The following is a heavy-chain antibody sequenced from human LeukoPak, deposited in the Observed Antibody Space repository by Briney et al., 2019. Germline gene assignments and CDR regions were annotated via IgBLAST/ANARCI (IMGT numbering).Heavy chain of an antibody. V-gene: IGHV3-21*01. CDR1: GFSFAKYN. CDR3: VRDRSYSGSPPGVVYLDY. J-gene: IGHJ4*02. D-gene: IGHD1-26*01. CDR2: IGTSSRYT. Sequence: GESLRLSCAASGFSFAKYNTNWVRQAPGKGLEWVSSIGTSSRYTYYEDSLQGRFTISRDDATSSLHLQMDSLRAEDTAVYYCVRDRSYSGSPPGVVYLDYWGQGIMVAVSS.